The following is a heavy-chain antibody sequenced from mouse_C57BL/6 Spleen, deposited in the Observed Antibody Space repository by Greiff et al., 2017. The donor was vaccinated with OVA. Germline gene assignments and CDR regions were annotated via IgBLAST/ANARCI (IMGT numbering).Heavy chain of an antibody. Sequence: EVNVVESGGGLVQPGGSLKLSCAASGFTFSDYYMYWVRQTPEQRLEWVAYISNGGGSTYYPDTVKGRFTISRDNAKNTLYLQMSRLKSEDTAMYYCARPTYYSNYVFDYWGQGTTLTVSS. J-gene: IGHJ2*01. V-gene: IGHV5-12*01. D-gene: IGHD2-5*01. CDR2: ISNGGGST. CDR1: GFTFSDYY. CDR3: ARPTYYSNYVFDY.